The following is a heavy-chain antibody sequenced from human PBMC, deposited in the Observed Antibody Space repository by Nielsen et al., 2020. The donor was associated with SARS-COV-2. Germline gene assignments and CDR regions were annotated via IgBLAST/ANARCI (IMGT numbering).Heavy chain of an antibody. D-gene: IGHD4-23*01. CDR1: GYTFTSYG. V-gene: IGHV3-20*01. CDR2: INWNGGST. Sequence: SCKASGYTFTSYGISWVRQAPGKGLEWVSGINWNGGSTGYADSVKGRFTISRDNAKNSLYLQMNSLRAEDTALYHCARDDYGGNSDYWGQGTLVTVSS. CDR3: ARDDYGGNSDY. J-gene: IGHJ4*02.